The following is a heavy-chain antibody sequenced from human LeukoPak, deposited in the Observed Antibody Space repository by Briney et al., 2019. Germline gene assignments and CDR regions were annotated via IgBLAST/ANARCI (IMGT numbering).Heavy chain of an antibody. Sequence: GESLKISCKGTGYSFANYFIAWVRQMPGKGLEWMGIIYPGDSDTRYSPSFQGQVTISADKSIDTAYLQWSSLKASDTAMYYCARRRLANKKYYYYYYGLDVWGQGTTVTVSS. D-gene: IGHD3-9*01. J-gene: IGHJ6*02. CDR2: IYPGDSDT. V-gene: IGHV5-51*01. CDR3: ARRRLANKKYYYYYYGLDV. CDR1: GYSFANYF.